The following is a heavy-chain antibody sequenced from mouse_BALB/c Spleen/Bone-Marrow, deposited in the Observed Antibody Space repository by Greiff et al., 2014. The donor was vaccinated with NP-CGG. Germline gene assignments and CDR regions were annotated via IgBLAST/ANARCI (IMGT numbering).Heavy chain of an antibody. J-gene: IGHJ2*01. Sequence: DVHLVVSGAELVKSGASVKLSCTASGFNIKDTYMHWVKQRPEQGLEWIGRIDPANGNTKYDPKFQGKATITADTSSNTAYLQLSSLTSEDTAVYYCARYYYGTLLDYWGQGTTLTVSS. V-gene: IGHV14-3*02. CDR3: ARYYYGTLLDY. CDR1: GFNIKDTY. CDR2: IDPANGNT. D-gene: IGHD1-1*01.